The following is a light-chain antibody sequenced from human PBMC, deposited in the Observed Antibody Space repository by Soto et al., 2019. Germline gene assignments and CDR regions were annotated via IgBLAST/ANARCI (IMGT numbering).Light chain of an antibody. V-gene: IGKV3-15*01. Sequence: EVVMTQSPATLSVSPGESATLSCRASQGVSSNLAWYQQKPGQAPRLLIYGASTRATGIPARFSGSGSGTEFTLTISRLQSEDFAVYYCQQYNTWPTFGQGTKVEI. J-gene: IGKJ1*01. CDR1: QGVSSN. CDR2: GAS. CDR3: QQYNTWPT.